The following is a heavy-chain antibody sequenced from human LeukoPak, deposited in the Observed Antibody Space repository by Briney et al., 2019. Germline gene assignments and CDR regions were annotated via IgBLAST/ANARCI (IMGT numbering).Heavy chain of an antibody. CDR1: GGSISSYY. CDR3: AWGAVAAKGIDY. CDR2: IYYSGST. J-gene: IGHJ4*02. D-gene: IGHD6-19*01. V-gene: IGHV4-59*01. Sequence: SETLSLTCTVSGGSISSYYWSWIRQPPGKGLEWIRYIYYSGSTNYNPSLKSRVTISVDTSKNQFSLKLSSVTAADTAVYYCAWGAVAAKGIDYWGQGTLVTVSS.